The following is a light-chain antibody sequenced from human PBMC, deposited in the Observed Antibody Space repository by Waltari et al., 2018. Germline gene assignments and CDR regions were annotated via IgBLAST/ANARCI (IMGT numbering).Light chain of an antibody. CDR3: ATWDSGLSGV. Sequence: QSVLTQPPSVSATPGQKVTSSCFGSSSNVGRTFVSWYQQFPGTAPRLLIYDNNKRPSGIPDRFSGSKSGTSATLDITGLQSGDEADYYCATWDSGLSGVFGGGTKVTVL. J-gene: IGLJ3*02. CDR2: DNN. CDR1: SSNVGRTF. V-gene: IGLV1-51*01.